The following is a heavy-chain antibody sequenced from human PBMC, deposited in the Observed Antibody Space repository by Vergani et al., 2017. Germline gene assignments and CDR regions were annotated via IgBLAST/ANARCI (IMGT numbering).Heavy chain of an antibody. CDR2: LSASDRRT. V-gene: IGHV3-23*01. Sequence: EVQLLESGGDLIQPGGSLRLSCAASGFTFSTYAMTWVRQAPGKGLEWVSTLSASDRRTHYADSVKGRFTISRDISKNTLFLQMNSLRVEDTAVYYCARSRYDSSGFSTIFRYWGQGTRVTVS. CDR1: GFTFSTYA. D-gene: IGHD3-22*01. J-gene: IGHJ4*02. CDR3: ARSRYDSSGFSTIFRY.